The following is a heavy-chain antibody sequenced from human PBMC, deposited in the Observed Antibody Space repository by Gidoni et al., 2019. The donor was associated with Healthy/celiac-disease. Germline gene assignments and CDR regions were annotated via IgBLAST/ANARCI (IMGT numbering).Heavy chain of an antibody. V-gene: IGHV2-5*01. CDR3: AHSGPYCSGGSCYPPFAEYFQH. D-gene: IGHD2-15*01. J-gene: IGHJ1*01. CDR2: IYWNDDK. Sequence: QITLKESGPTLVKPTQTLTLTCTFSGFSLSTSGVGVGWIRQPPGKALEWLALIYWNDDKRYRPSLKSRLTITKDTSKNQVVLTMTNMDPVDTATYYCAHSGPYCSGGSCYPPFAEYFQHWGQGTLVTVSS. CDR1: GFSLSTSGVG.